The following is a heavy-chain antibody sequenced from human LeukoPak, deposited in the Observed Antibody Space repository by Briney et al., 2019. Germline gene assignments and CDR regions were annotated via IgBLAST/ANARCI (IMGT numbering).Heavy chain of an antibody. J-gene: IGHJ4*02. D-gene: IGHD6-6*01. CDR2: IYHSGST. CDR3: ARDSSSSSYFDY. CDR1: GYSISSGYY. V-gene: IGHV4-38-2*02. Sequence: KPSETLSLTCAVSGYSISSGYYWGWIRQPPGKGLEWIGSIYHSGSTYYNPSLKSRVTISVDTSKNQFSLRLTSVTAADTAVYYCARDSSSSSYFDYWGQGTLVTVSS.